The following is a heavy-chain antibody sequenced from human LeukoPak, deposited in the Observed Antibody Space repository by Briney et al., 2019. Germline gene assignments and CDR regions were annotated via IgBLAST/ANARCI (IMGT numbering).Heavy chain of an antibody. CDR3: ARLGSVGYYNYQYMDI. Sequence: PSETLSLTCAVYGGSFSGYYWSWIRQPPGKGLGWIAEINDIGNTNYDPSLRSRVTISVDTSKNQFSLSLTSATAADTAVYFCARLGSVGYYNYQYMDIWGNGTTVTVSS. J-gene: IGHJ6*03. CDR1: GGSFSGYY. V-gene: IGHV4-34*01. CDR2: INDIGNT. D-gene: IGHD3-10*01.